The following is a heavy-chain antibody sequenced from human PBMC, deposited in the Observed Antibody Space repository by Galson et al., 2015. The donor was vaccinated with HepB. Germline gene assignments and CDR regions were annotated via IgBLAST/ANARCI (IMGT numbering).Heavy chain of an antibody. J-gene: IGHJ6*03. CDR3: ARAPGEGYYYYYMDV. V-gene: IGHV3-53*01. CDR1: GFTVSSNY. D-gene: IGHD7-27*01. CDR2: IYSGGST. Sequence: SLRLSCAASGFTVSSNYMSWVRQAPGKGLEWVSVIYSGGSTYYADSVKGRFTISRDNSKNTLYLQMNSLRAEDTAVYYCARAPGEGYYYYYMDVWGEGTTVTVSS.